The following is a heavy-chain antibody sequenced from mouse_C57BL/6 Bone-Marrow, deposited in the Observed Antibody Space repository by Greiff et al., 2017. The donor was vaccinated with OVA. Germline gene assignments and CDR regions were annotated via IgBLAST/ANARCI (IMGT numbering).Heavy chain of an antibody. D-gene: IGHD2-10*02. CDR3: ASAYGNYWYFAV. V-gene: IGHV5-9*01. CDR2: ISGGGGNT. Sequence: EVHLVESGGGLVKPGGSLKLSCAASGFTFSSYTMSWVRQTPEKRLEWVATISGGGGNTYYPDSVKGRFTISRDNAKNTLYLQMSSLRSEDTALYYCASAYGNYWYFAVWGTGTAVTVSS. CDR1: GFTFSSYT. J-gene: IGHJ1*03.